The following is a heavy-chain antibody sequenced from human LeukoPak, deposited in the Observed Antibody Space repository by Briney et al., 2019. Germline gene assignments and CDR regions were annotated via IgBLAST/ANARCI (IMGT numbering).Heavy chain of an antibody. CDR3: ARRVAAARYPGHDAFDI. CDR1: GGSISSSSYY. D-gene: IGHD6-13*01. V-gene: IGHV4-39*01. Sequence: SETLSLTCSVSGGSISSSSYYWGWLRQPPGKGLEWIGSNYYSGSTYYHPSLRSRVIISVDTSKNQFSLKLTSVTAADTAVYYCARRVAAARYPGHDAFDIWGQGTMVTVSS. CDR2: NYYSGST. J-gene: IGHJ3*02.